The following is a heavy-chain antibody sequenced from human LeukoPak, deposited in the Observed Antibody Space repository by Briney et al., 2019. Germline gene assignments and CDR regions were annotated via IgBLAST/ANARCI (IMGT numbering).Heavy chain of an antibody. CDR2: IYTSGST. D-gene: IGHD5-24*01. Sequence: PSETLSLTCTVSGGSISSYYWSWIRQPAGKGLEWIGRIYTSGSTNSNPSLKSRVTMSVDPSKNQFSLKLSSVAAADTAVYYCASARGRGWFDPWGQGTLVTVSS. V-gene: IGHV4-4*07. CDR1: GGSISSYY. CDR3: ASARGRGWFDP. J-gene: IGHJ5*02.